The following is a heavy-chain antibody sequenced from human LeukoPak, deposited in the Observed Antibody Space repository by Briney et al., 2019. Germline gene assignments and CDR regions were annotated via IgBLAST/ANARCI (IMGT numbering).Heavy chain of an antibody. V-gene: IGHV3-30*02. CDR1: GFTFSNYA. CDR2: MRSDGSTK. CDR3: AKGYDSSGFYLDY. J-gene: IGHJ4*02. Sequence: GGSLRLSCAASGFTFSNYAMHWVRQAPGKGLEWVAYMRSDGSTKYYADSVKGRFTITRDNSKNTLYVQMNSLRAEDTAVYYCAKGYDSSGFYLDYWGQGTLVTVSS. D-gene: IGHD3-22*01.